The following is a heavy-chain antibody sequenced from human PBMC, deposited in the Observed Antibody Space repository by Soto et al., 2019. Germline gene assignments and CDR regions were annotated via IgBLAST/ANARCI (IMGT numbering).Heavy chain of an antibody. Sequence: PWWSLRLSCEASGFTFTSYAMSWFRQAPGKGLEWVSATSGSGDTTYYADSVKGRFTISRDNSEKRLYLQMNSLRAEDTAVYYCAKMVHGGYVSYFDSWGQGTLVTVSS. V-gene: IGHV3-23*01. J-gene: IGHJ4*02. D-gene: IGHD5-12*01. CDR1: GFTFTSYA. CDR3: AKMVHGGYVSYFDS. CDR2: TSGSGDTT.